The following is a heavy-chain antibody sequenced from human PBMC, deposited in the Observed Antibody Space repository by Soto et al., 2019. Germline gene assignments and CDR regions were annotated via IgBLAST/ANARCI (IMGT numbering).Heavy chain of an antibody. V-gene: IGHV3-72*01. CDR1: GFTFSDHY. J-gene: IGHJ4*02. Sequence: EVQLVESGGGLVQPGGSLRLSCAASGFTFSDHYMDWVRQAPGKGLEWVGRTRNKASSYTTEYAASVKGRFTISRDDSKNSLYLQMNSLQTEDTAVYYCARAHSYGDHTWGGFDYWGQGALVTVSS. CDR2: TRNKASSYTT. D-gene: IGHD4-17*01. CDR3: ARAHSYGDHTWGGFDY.